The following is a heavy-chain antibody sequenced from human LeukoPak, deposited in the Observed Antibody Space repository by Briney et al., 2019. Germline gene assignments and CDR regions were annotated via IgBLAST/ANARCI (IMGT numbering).Heavy chain of an antibody. Sequence: GGSLRLSCETSGFTFSNYAMSWVRQAPGRGLEWVSGISYGDGGTYYADSVKGRFTISRDNSKNTLSLQMNSLRAEDTAVYYCAAGLYGDFSYWGQGTLVTVSS. J-gene: IGHJ4*02. CDR1: GFTFSNYA. CDR2: ISYGDGGT. CDR3: AAGLYGDFSY. D-gene: IGHD4-17*01. V-gene: IGHV3-23*01.